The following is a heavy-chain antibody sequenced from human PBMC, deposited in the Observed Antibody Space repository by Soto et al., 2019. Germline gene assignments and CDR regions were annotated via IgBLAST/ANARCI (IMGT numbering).Heavy chain of an antibody. CDR3: AKDRRYFDWSKSFDY. CDR2: ITWNSGSI. D-gene: IGHD3-9*01. J-gene: IGHJ4*02. V-gene: IGHV3-9*01. CDR1: GFTFNDYA. Sequence: EVPLVESGGGLVQPGRSLRLSCAASGFTFNDYAMHWVRQAPGKGLEWVSSITWNSGSIRYADSVKGRFTISRDNAKNYLYLQMNSLRAEDTALYYCAKDRRYFDWSKSFDYWGQGTLVTVSS.